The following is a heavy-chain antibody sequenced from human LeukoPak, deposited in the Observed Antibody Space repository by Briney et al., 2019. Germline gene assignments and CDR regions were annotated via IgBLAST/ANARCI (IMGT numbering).Heavy chain of an antibody. V-gene: IGHV4-30-4*08. J-gene: IGHJ4*02. D-gene: IGHD3-22*01. Sequence: SQTLSLTCTVSGGSISSGDYYWSWIRQPPGKGLEWLGYIYYSGSTYYNPSLKSRVTISVDTSKNQFSLKLSSVTAADTAVYYCASRHYYDSSGYYYGLDYWGQGTLVTVSS. CDR1: GGSISSGDYY. CDR2: IYYSGST. CDR3: ASRHYYDSSGYYYGLDY.